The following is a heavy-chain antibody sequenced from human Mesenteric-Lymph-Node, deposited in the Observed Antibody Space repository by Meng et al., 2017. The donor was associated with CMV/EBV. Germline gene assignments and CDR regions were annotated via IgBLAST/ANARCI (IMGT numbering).Heavy chain of an antibody. CDR3: ARGLYYSDY. CDR1: GYTFTNYD. V-gene: IGHV1-8*01. J-gene: IGHJ4*02. Sequence: ASVKVSCKTSGYTFTNYDINWVRQATGQGLEWMGWMNPNTANTGYAQKFRGRVTMTRNTSINTAYMELSSLRSDDTAVYYCARGLYYSDYWGQGTLVTVSS. CDR2: MNPNTANT. D-gene: IGHD3-10*01.